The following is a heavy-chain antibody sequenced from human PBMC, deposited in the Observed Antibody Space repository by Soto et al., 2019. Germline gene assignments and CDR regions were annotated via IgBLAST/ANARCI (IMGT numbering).Heavy chain of an antibody. V-gene: IGHV4-31*03. CDR2: IYYSGST. Sequence: PSETLSLTCTVSGGSISSGGYYWSLIRQHPGKGLEWIGYIYYSGSTYYNPSLKSRVTISVDTSKNQFSLKLSSVTAADTAVYYCARDVVAARLLYFDYWGQGTLVTVSS. D-gene: IGHD6-6*01. CDR3: ARDVVAARLLYFDY. J-gene: IGHJ4*02. CDR1: GGSISSGGYY.